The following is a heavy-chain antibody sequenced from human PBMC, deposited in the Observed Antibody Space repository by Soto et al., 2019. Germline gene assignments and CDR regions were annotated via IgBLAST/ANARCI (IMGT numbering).Heavy chain of an antibody. V-gene: IGHV3-33*01. Sequence: GGSLRLSCAASGFTFSSYGMHWVRQAPGKGLEWVAVIWYDGSNKYYADSVKGRFTISRDNSKNTLYLQMNSLRAEDTAVYYCARDKEPSPTPLFDYWGQGTLVTVSS. D-gene: IGHD1-26*01. CDR1: GFTFSSYG. J-gene: IGHJ4*02. CDR2: IWYDGSNK. CDR3: ARDKEPSPTPLFDY.